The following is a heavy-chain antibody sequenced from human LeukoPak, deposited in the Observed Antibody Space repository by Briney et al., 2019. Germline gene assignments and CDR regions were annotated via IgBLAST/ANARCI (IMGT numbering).Heavy chain of an antibody. CDR1: GYSISSGYY. Sequence: SETLSLTCAVSGYSISSGYYWGWIRQPPGKGLEWIGSIYHSGSTYYNPPLKSRVTISVDTSKTQFSLKLSSVTAADTAVYYCARQRGCSSTSCYRFDYWGQGTLVTVSS. J-gene: IGHJ4*02. D-gene: IGHD2-2*01. CDR2: IYHSGST. V-gene: IGHV4-38-2*01. CDR3: ARQRGCSSTSCYRFDY.